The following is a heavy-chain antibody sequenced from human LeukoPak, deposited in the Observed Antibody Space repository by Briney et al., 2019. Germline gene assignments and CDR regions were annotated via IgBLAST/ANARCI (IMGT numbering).Heavy chain of an antibody. D-gene: IGHD3-3*01. Sequence: ASVKVSCKASGYTFTGYYMHWVRQAPGQGLEWMGWINPNSGGTNYAQKFQGRVTMTRDTSISTAYMELSRLRSDDTYVYYCAKTALRFLEWLSPNYYYYMDVWGKGTAVTVSS. J-gene: IGHJ6*03. CDR3: AKTALRFLEWLSPNYYYYMDV. CDR1: GYTFTGYY. CDR2: INPNSGGT. V-gene: IGHV1-2*02.